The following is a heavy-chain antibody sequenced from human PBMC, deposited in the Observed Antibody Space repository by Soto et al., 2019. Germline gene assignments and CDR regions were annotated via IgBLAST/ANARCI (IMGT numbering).Heavy chain of an antibody. CDR2: ISYAGGNK. D-gene: IGHD3-10*01. CDR1: GFTFSSYG. J-gene: IGHJ6*02. V-gene: IGHV3-30*18. Sequence: QVQLVESGGGVVQPGRSLRLSCAASGFTFSSYGIHWVRQAPGKGLEWLAVISYAGGNKYYADSVKGRFTISRDNSKNSVYLQMNSLRAEDAAVYYCAKDRGYSDSGSFGYYYGMDIWGQGTTVTVSS. CDR3: AKDRGYSDSGSFGYYYGMDI.